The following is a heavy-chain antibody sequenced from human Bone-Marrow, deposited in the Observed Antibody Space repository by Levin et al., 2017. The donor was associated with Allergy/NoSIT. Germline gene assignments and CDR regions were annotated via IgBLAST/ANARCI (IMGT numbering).Heavy chain of an antibody. Sequence: GESLKISCAASGSTFSNAWMSWVRQAPGKGLEWVGRIKSKTDGGTTDYAAPVKGRFTISRDDSKNTLYLQMNSLKTEDTAVYYCTTDGGPITIFGVVIKGFDAFDIWGQGTMVTVSS. J-gene: IGHJ3*02. CDR1: GSTFSNAW. CDR2: IKSKTDGGTT. CDR3: TTDGGPITIFGVVIKGFDAFDI. V-gene: IGHV3-15*01. D-gene: IGHD3-3*01.